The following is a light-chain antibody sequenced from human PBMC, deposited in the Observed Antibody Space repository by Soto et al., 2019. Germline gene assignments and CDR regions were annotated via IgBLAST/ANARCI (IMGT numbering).Light chain of an antibody. CDR1: QSISSY. CDR3: QQSYSTLYT. V-gene: IGKV1-39*01. J-gene: IGKJ5*01. Sequence: DIQMTQSPSSLSASVGDRVTITCRASQSISSYLNWYQHKPGKAPKLLIYAASSLQTGVPSRFSGSRSGTDFTLTISSLQPEDFATYYCQQSYSTLYTFGQGTRLKIK. CDR2: AAS.